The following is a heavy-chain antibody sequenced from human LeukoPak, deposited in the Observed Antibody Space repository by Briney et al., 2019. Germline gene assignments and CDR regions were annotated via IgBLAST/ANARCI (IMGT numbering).Heavy chain of an antibody. CDR2: IYSSGDT. Sequence: GGSLRLSCATSGFTFSSYAMSWVRQAPGKGLEWVSVIYSSGDTYYADSVKGRFTISRDGFKNTLNLQMNSLRVEDTAVYYCAREGDYGEKRYAFDVWGQGTMVTVSS. CDR1: GFTFSSYA. J-gene: IGHJ3*01. D-gene: IGHD4-17*01. CDR3: AREGDYGEKRYAFDV. V-gene: IGHV3-53*01.